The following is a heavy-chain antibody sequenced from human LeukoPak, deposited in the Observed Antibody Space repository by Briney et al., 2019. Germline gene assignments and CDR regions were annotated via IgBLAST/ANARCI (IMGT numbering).Heavy chain of an antibody. CDR3: AKDSRSSWFNWLDP. V-gene: IGHV3-9*02. CDR1: GFTSDDYA. Sequence: GRSLRLSCAASGFTSDDYAMQGGRQAPGKGVEWVTGISWNRDSRDYADSVKRRFTISRDNAKPSLYLQMTSLRAEDTALYSCAKDSRSSWFNWLDPWGQGTLVTVPS. CDR2: ISWNRDSR. D-gene: IGHD6-13*01. J-gene: IGHJ5*02.